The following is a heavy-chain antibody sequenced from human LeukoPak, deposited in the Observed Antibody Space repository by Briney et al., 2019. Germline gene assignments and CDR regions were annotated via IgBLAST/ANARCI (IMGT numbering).Heavy chain of an antibody. CDR3: AKRGVVIRVILVGFHKEAYYFDS. V-gene: IGHV3-23*01. CDR1: GITLSNYG. CDR2: ISDSGGRT. D-gene: IGHD3-22*01. Sequence: GGSLRLSCTVYGITLSNYGMSWVRQAPGKGLEWVAGISDSGGRTTYADSVKGRFTISRDNPKNTLYLQMNSLRAEDTAVYFCAKRGVVIRVILVGFHKEAYYFDSWGQGALVTVSS. J-gene: IGHJ4*02.